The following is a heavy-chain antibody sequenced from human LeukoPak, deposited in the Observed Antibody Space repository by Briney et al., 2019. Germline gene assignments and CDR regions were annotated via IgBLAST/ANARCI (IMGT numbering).Heavy chain of an antibody. CDR3: ARTYSSGWYSDYGMDV. CDR2: ISYDGSNK. Sequence: GGSLRLSCAASGFTFSSYAMHWVCQAPGKGLEWVAVISYDGSNKYYADSVKGRFTISRDNSKNTLYLQMNSLRAEDTAVYYCARTYSSGWYSDYGMDVWGKATTVTVSS. CDR1: GFTFSSYA. J-gene: IGHJ6*04. D-gene: IGHD6-19*01. V-gene: IGHV3-30*04.